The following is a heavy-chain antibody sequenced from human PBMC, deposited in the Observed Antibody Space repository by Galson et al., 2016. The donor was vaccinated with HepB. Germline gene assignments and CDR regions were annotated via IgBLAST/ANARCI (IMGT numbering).Heavy chain of an antibody. CDR1: GYSFLSHG. Sequence: SVKVSCKASGYSFLSHGISWVRQAPGQGLEWLGWISTYSADSNYAQNLQGRVTLTTDTSTSTAYMEIRSLRSADTAVYYCARDIFLSGARDYWGQGTLVTVSS. CDR3: ARDIFLSGARDY. J-gene: IGHJ4*02. D-gene: IGHD1-26*01. V-gene: IGHV1-18*01. CDR2: ISTYSADS.